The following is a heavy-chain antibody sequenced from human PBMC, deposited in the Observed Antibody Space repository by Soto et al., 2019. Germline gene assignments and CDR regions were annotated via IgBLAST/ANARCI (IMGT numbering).Heavy chain of an antibody. CDR1: GYNFMTYA. V-gene: IGHV1-18*01. Sequence: QVQLVQSGPEMKNPGASVKVSCKASGYNFMTYAISWVRQAPGQGLEWMGWISTDDGETNYAQRFQDKVNMTTDTATTRAYLDLRSRRSDDTAVYYCARDPTIPRSSSRGGGLDPWGQGTLVTVSS. CDR2: ISTDDGET. CDR3: ARDPTIPRSSSRGGGLDP. J-gene: IGHJ5*02. D-gene: IGHD6-13*01.